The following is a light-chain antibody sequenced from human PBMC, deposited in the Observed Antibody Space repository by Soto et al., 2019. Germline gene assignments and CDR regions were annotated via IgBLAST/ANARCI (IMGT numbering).Light chain of an antibody. V-gene: IGKV3-20*01. CDR3: QQHGSSPLT. CDR2: AAS. CDR1: QSVGTSY. J-gene: IGKJ4*01. Sequence: EIVLTQSPGTLSLSPGERATLSCRASQSVGTSYLAWYQQKPGQAPRLLIYAASSRATGIPDRFTGSGSGTDFALTISSLEPEDFAVYFCQQHGSSPLTFGGGTKVDIK.